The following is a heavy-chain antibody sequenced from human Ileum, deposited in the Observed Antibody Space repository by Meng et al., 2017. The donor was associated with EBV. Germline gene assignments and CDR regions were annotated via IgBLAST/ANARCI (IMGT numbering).Heavy chain of an antibody. CDR2: LHSDDSK. Sequence: QIPVKDAVSTLVQPTQTLTLTCTFSGFSLTTDRVSVGWIRQPPGKALEWLALLHSDDSKQYSPSLQSRLTIAKDTSQNQVVLTMTNLDPVDTGTYFCAQRHSSSSGPVYWGQGILVTVSS. V-gene: IGHV2-5*02. J-gene: IGHJ4*02. D-gene: IGHD6-13*01. CDR3: AQRHSSSSGPVY. CDR1: GFSLTTDRVS.